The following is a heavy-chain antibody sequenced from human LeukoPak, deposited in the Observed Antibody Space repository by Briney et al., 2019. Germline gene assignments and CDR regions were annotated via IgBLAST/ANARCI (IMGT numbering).Heavy chain of an antibody. CDR3: ARTPYTSGYLFYFDY. CDR1: GYTFTFYY. Sequence: ASVKVSCKASGYTFTFYYIHWVRQAPGQGLEWMGIINPSNGGTTYAQKFQGRITMTRDTTTSTVYMELSSLRSEDTAVYYCARTPYTSGYLFYFDYWGQGTLVTVPS. J-gene: IGHJ4*02. V-gene: IGHV1-46*01. CDR2: INPSNGGT. D-gene: IGHD3-22*01.